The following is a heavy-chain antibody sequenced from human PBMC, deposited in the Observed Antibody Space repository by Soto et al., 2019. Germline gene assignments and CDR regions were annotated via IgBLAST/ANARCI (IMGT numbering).Heavy chain of an antibody. D-gene: IGHD5-12*01. J-gene: IGHJ4*02. V-gene: IGHV3-30*03. CDR3: AIALVARTSGIFDY. CDR1: GFAFSSYG. Sequence: HPGGSLRLSCAASGFAFSSYGMHWVRQAPGKGLEWVAVISYDGSNKYYADSVKGRFTISRDNSKNTLYLQMNSLRAEDTAVYYCAIALVARTSGIFDYWCQGILVNVS. CDR2: ISYDGSNK.